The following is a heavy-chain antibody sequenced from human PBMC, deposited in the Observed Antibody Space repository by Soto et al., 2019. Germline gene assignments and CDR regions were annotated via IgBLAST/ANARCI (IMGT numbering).Heavy chain of an antibody. D-gene: IGHD3-3*01. Sequence: GGSLRLSCAASGFTFSDYYMSWIRQAPGKGLEWVSYISSSGSTIYYADSVKGRFTISRDNAKNSLYLQMNSLRAEDTAVYYCARFHRSVLRFLEWNGAVWGKGTTVTVSS. CDR1: GFTFSDYY. V-gene: IGHV3-11*01. J-gene: IGHJ6*04. CDR3: ARFHRSVLRFLEWNGAV. CDR2: ISSSGSTI.